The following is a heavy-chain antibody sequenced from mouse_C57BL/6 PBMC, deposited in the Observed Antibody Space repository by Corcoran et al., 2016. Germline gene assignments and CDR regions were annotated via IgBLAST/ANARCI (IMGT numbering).Heavy chain of an antibody. CDR3: DLPVYEYGPSFAY. CDR1: GFNINDYS. Sequence: VQLHQAEAELVKPGASVKLSCTASGFNINDYSMYWVKQRTEQGLEWNGRIDPEDGQTKYAPKFQGKATITADTSSNTAYLQLSSLTSEDTAVYYCDLPVYEYGPSFAYWGQGTLVTVS. D-gene: IGHD2-4*01. CDR2: IDPEDGQT. J-gene: IGHJ3*01. V-gene: IGHV14-2*01.